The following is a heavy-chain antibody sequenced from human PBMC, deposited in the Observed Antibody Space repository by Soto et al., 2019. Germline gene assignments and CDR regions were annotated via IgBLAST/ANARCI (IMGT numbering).Heavy chain of an antibody. J-gene: IGHJ4*02. Sequence: GGSLRLSCADSGFTFFNYAISWGRQAPGKGLEWVSDISVSGGSTYYADTVKGRFNNSRDNSKNTLYLQMNSLRSEDTAVYYCATMRWLQFSYYFDFWGQGTLVTVSS. CDR3: ATMRWLQFSYYFDF. CDR1: GFTFFNYA. V-gene: IGHV3-23*01. CDR2: ISVSGGST. D-gene: IGHD5-12*01.